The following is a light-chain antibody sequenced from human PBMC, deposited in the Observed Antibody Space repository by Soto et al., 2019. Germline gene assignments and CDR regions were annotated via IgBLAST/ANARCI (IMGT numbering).Light chain of an antibody. J-gene: IGKJ4*01. V-gene: IGKV3-11*01. CDR3: QQRSNWPLT. CDR2: QTS. Sequence: EIVLTQSPATLSLSPGERATLSCRASQYINTRLAWYQHRPGQAPRLLIYQTSIRAAGIPARFSGSGSGTDFTLTISSLEPEDFAVYYCQQRSNWPLTFGGGTKVDIK. CDR1: QYINTR.